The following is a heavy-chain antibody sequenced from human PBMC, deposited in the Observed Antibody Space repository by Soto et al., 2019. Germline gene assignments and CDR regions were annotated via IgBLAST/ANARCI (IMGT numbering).Heavy chain of an antibody. D-gene: IGHD6-6*01. CDR1: GYSFTSYW. J-gene: IGHJ6*02. V-gene: IGHV5-10-1*01. Sequence: PGESLKISCKGSGYSFTSYWISWVRQMPGKGLGWMGRIDPSDSYTNYSPSFQGHVTISADKSISTAYLQWSSLKASDTAMYYCARHEGQQLVRTIDYYYGMDVWGQGTTVTVSS. CDR3: ARHEGQQLVRTIDYYYGMDV. CDR2: IDPSDSYT.